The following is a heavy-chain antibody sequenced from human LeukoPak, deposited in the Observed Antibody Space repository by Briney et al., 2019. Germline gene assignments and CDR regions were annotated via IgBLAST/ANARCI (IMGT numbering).Heavy chain of an antibody. V-gene: IGHV3-23*01. Sequence: GGSLRLSCAASGFTFSSYAMSWVRQAPGKGLEWVSAISGSGGSTYYADSVKGRSTISRDNPKNTLYLQMNSLRAEDTAVYYCAKDQVTYYDSSGYQGYFQHWGQGTLVTVSS. CDR2: ISGSGGST. CDR1: GFTFSSYA. J-gene: IGHJ1*01. D-gene: IGHD3-22*01. CDR3: AKDQVTYYDSSGYQGYFQH.